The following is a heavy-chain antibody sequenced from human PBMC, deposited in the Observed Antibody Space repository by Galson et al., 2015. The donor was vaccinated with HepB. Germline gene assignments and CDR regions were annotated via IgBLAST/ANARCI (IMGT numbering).Heavy chain of an antibody. CDR1: GDSVSNNYAA. D-gene: IGHD3-22*01. V-gene: IGHV6-1*01. Sequence: CAISGDSVSNNYAAWNWIRQSRSRGLEWLGRTYYRSKWYNDYANSVKSRVTINSDTSKNQFSLHLKSVTPDDTAVYYCAREIHKYLYDSSGYDYWGQGSLVTVSS. CDR3: AREIHKYLYDSSGYDY. J-gene: IGHJ4*02. CDR2: TYYRSKWYN.